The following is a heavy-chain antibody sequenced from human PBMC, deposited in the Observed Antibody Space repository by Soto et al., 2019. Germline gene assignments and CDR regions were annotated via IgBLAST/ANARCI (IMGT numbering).Heavy chain of an antibody. Sequence: SETLSLTCTVSGGFISSSSYYWGWIRQPPGKGLEWIGSIYYSGSTYYKPSLKSRVTISVDTSKNQFSLKLSSVTAADTAVYYCARHGAVTTPFYYYYYMDVWGKGTTVTVSS. V-gene: IGHV4-39*01. J-gene: IGHJ6*03. CDR3: ARHGAVTTPFYYYYYMDV. CDR2: IYYSGST. CDR1: GGFISSSSYY. D-gene: IGHD4-4*01.